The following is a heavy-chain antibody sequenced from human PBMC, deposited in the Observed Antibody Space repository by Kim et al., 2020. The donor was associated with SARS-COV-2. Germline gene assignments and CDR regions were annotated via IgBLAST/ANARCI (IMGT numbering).Heavy chain of an antibody. D-gene: IGHD6-19*01. V-gene: IGHV3-7*03. J-gene: IGHJ6*02. CDR3: ARPQGWLADYYYYGMDV. CDR2: IKQDGSEK. Sequence: GGSLRLSCAASGLIFSNYWMNWVRQAPGKGLEWVANIKQDGSEKYYVDSVKGRFTISRDNAKNSLYLQMNSLRAEDTAVYYCARPQGWLADYYYYGMDVQGQGTTVIVSS. CDR1: GLIFSNYW.